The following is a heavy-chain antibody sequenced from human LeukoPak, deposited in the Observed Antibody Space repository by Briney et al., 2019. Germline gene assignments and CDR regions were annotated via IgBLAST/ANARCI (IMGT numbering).Heavy chain of an antibody. Sequence: GGSLRLSCAASGFTFSTYAMNWVRQAPGKGLEWVSTISGTDDNTNYADSVKGRFTISRDNSKNTLYLHMNSLRAEDTAVYYCARDSRYYGTSGYYYPGWFDPWGQGTLVTVSS. CDR3: ARDSRYYGTSGYYYPGWFDP. V-gene: IGHV3-23*01. D-gene: IGHD3-22*01. CDR1: GFTFSTYA. CDR2: ISGTDDNT. J-gene: IGHJ5*02.